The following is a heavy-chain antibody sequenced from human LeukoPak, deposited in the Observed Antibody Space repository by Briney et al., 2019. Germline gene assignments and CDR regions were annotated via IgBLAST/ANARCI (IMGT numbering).Heavy chain of an antibody. V-gene: IGHV4-4*07. D-gene: IGHD5-12*01. J-gene: IGHJ4*02. CDR2: IYSSGST. CDR3: ARTKGGYEFLLDY. Sequence: SETLSLTCTVSGGSISSYYWNWIRQPAGKGLEWIGRIYSSGSTNYNSSLKSRVIMSVDTSKNQFSLKLSSVTAADTAVYYCARTKGGYEFLLDYWGQGTLVTVSS. CDR1: GGSISSYY.